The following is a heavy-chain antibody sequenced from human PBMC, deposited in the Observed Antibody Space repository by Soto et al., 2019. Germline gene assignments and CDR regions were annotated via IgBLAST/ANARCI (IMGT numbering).Heavy chain of an antibody. J-gene: IGHJ3*02. CDR1: GYTFRNYG. V-gene: IGHV1-69*04. CDR2: ILPMLDIT. Sequence: SVKVSCKASGYTFRNYGIHWVRQAPGQGLEWMGRILPMLDITNSAQRFQGRVTITADKSTSTAYLELSSLRSEDTAVYYCTLGSWSAETFDIWGRGTMVTVSS. CDR3: TLGSWSAETFDI. D-gene: IGHD6-13*01.